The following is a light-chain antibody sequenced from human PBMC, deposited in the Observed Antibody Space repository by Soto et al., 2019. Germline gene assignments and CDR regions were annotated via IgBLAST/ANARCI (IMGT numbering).Light chain of an antibody. CDR3: QQYYSSPWT. CDR2: RAS. V-gene: IGKV4-1*01. J-gene: IGKJ1*01. CDR1: QSILYNSNNKNH. Sequence: DIVMTQSPDSLAVSLGERATINCKSSQSILYNSNNKNHLAWYQQKAGQPPKLLIYRASIRGSGVPDRFSGSGSGTDFTLTISSLQAEDVAVYYCQQYYSSPWTFGQGTKVDIK.